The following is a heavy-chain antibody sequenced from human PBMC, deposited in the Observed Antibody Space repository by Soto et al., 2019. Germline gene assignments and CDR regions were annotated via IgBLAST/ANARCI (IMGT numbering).Heavy chain of an antibody. CDR2: IIPIFGTA. V-gene: IGHV1-69*13. CDR1: GGTFSSYA. J-gene: IGHJ4*02. Sequence: SVKVSCKASGGTFSSYAISWVRQAPGQGLEWMGGIIPIFGTAKYAQKFQGRVTITADESTSTAYMELSSLRSEDTAVYYCARDVYYYDSSGYRSYYFDYWGQGTLVTVSS. D-gene: IGHD3-22*01. CDR3: ARDVYYYDSSGYRSYYFDY.